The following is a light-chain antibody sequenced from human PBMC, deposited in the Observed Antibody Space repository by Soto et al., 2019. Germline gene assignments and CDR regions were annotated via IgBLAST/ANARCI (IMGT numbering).Light chain of an antibody. CDR2: AAS. J-gene: IGKJ1*01. Sequence: DIQMTQSPSSLSASVGDRVTITCRASQGISNYLAWYQQKPGKVPKLLIYAASTLQSGVPSRFSGSGSGTEFTLTISSLEPEDVATYYCQKYNGAPPWTFGQGTKVEIK. V-gene: IGKV1-27*01. CDR1: QGISNY. CDR3: QKYNGAPPWT.